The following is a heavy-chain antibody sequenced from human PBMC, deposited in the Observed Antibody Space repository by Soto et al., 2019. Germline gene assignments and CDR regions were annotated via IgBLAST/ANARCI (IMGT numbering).Heavy chain of an antibody. Sequence: QVQLVQSGAEVKKPGASVKVSCKASGYTFTSYYMHWVRQAPGQGLEWMGIINPSGGSTSYAQKFQGSGTMPRDTSTSTGYMGLSSLRSEDTAVYYCARVYPSDTRYGYVGNNWFDPWGQGTLVTVSS. CDR3: ARVYPSDTRYGYVGNNWFDP. CDR1: GYTFTSYY. J-gene: IGHJ5*02. V-gene: IGHV1-46*03. D-gene: IGHD5-18*01. CDR2: INPSGGST.